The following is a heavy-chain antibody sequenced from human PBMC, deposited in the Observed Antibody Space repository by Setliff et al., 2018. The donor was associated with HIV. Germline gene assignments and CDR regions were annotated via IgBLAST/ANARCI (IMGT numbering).Heavy chain of an antibody. V-gene: IGHV1-69*05. D-gene: IGHD1-26*01. CDR1: GDTFSNSL. CDR3: ATTKYSGSYAGGGAFDI. Sequence: GASVKVSCKASGDTFSNSLVTWVRQAPGQGLEWMGGIIPLFGTANYAQKFQGRVTMTTDELMTTAYLELSSLRSEDTAVYYCATTKYSGSYAGGGAFDIWGQGTMVTVSS. J-gene: IGHJ3*02. CDR2: IIPLFGTA.